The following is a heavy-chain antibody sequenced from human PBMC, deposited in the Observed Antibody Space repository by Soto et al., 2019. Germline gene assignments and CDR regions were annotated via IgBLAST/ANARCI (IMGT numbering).Heavy chain of an antibody. D-gene: IGHD6-13*01. CDR3: ARTKYGSTNWFDP. Sequence: QVQLQESCPGLVKPSQTLSLTCTVSGVSLRSIRFYWSWIRQHPGKGLEWIGYIDNSGSAYYHPSLTSRVTISLDTSKNQFSMKMTSVTAADTAVYFCARTKYGSTNWFDPWGQGTLVTVSS. CDR2: IDNSGSA. V-gene: IGHV4-31*03. CDR1: GVSLRSIRFY. J-gene: IGHJ5*02.